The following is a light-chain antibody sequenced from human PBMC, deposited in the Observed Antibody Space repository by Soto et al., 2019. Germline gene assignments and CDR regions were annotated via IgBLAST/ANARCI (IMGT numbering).Light chain of an antibody. CDR2: GAS. J-gene: IGKJ1*01. Sequence: IVLTQSPGTLYLSPGERATLSCRASQSITNNFLAWYHQKPGQAPRLLIYGASYSATGIPDRFSGSGSGKDFTLTISRLEPEDVAVYYCHQYCISPCTFGQGTKVQI. CDR1: QSITNNF. CDR3: HQYCISPCT. V-gene: IGKV3-20*01.